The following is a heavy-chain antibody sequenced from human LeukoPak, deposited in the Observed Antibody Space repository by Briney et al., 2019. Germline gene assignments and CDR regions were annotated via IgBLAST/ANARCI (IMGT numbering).Heavy chain of an antibody. Sequence: TLSLTCTVSGGSISSYYWSWIRQPAGKGLEWIGRIYTSGSTNYNPSLKSRVTISVDTSKNQFSLKLSSVTAADTAVYYCAFRGYCSGGSCYSHYYFDYWGQGTLVTVSS. J-gene: IGHJ4*02. D-gene: IGHD2-15*01. CDR1: GGSISSYY. CDR3: AFRGYCSGGSCYSHYYFDY. CDR2: IYTSGST. V-gene: IGHV4-4*07.